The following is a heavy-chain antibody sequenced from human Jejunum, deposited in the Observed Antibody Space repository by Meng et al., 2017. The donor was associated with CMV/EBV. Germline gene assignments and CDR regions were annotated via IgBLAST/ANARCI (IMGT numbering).Heavy chain of an antibody. Sequence: EGRLVGAGGGLVQPGGSLRLSCAASGFTFSSNWMHWVRQAPGKGLVWVSHINSDGSDTNYADSVKGRFTISRDNAKNTLYLQMNSLRDEDTAVYYCARVEQEMCWGQGTLVTVSS. V-gene: IGHV3-74*01. J-gene: IGHJ4*02. D-gene: IGHD1/OR15-1a*01. CDR1: GFTFSSNW. CDR2: INSDGSDT. CDR3: ARVEQEMC.